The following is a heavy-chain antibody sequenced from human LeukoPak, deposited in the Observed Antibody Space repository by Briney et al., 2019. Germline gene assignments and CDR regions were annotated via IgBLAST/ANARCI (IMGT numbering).Heavy chain of an antibody. CDR3: ARGTRLGVVDY. D-gene: IGHD3-16*01. CDR1: GFTFSSYD. CDR2: ISTAGDT. J-gene: IGHJ4*02. V-gene: IGHV3-13*01. Sequence: GGSLRLSCAASGFTFSSYDMHWVRQATGKGLEWVSAISTAGDTYYPGSVKGRFTISRENAKNSSCLQMNSLRAGDTAVYYCARGTRLGVVDYWGQGTLVTVSS.